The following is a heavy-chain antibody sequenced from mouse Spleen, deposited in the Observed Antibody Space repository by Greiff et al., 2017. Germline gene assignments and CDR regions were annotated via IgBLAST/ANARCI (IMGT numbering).Heavy chain of an antibody. J-gene: IGHJ2*01. CDR2: IDPETGGT. CDR1: GYTFTDYE. Sequence: QVQLQQSGAELVRPGASVTLSCKASGYTFTDYEMHWVKQTPVHGLEWIGAIDPETGGTAYNQKFKGKAILTADKSSSTAYMELRSLTSEDSAVYYCTSYGNYTDYWGQGTTLTVSS. CDR3: TSYGNYTDY. D-gene: IGHD2-1*01. V-gene: IGHV1-15*01.